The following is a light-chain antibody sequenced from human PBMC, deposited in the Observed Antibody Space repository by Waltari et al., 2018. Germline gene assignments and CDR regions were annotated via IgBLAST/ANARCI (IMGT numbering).Light chain of an antibody. J-gene: IGLJ1*01. CDR1: NWGDKY. CDR2: QDS. Sequence: SYELTQPPSVSVSPGQTASITCTGDNWGDKYACWYQQKPGQSPVLVIYQDSKRPSGIPERFSGSNSGNTATLTISGTQAMDEADYYCQAWDSSTAGVFGTGTKVTVL. V-gene: IGLV3-1*01. CDR3: QAWDSSTAGV.